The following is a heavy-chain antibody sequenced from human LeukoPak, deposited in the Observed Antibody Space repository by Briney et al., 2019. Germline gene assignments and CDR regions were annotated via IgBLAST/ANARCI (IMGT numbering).Heavy chain of an antibody. CDR2: MYSGGST. CDR1: GFTVSNNY. D-gene: IGHD4-17*01. Sequence: GGSLRLSCAASGFTVSNNYMNWVRQAPGKGLEWVSVMYSGGSTNYADSVKGRFTISRDNCKNTLYLQMNSLRVEDTAVYYCARGLYGHWGQGTLVTVSS. CDR3: ARGLYGH. J-gene: IGHJ4*02. V-gene: IGHV3-53*01.